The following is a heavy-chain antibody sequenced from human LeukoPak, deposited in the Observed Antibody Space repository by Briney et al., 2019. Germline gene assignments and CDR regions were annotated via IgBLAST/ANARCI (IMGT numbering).Heavy chain of an antibody. CDR3: AKDFYYDSSGYYSG. J-gene: IGHJ4*02. Sequence: QAGGSLRPSCAASGFTFNDYGMSWIRQAPGKGLEWVSAISVSGNTYHADSVKGRFTISRDSSKNTLYLQMNSLRAEDTAVYYCAKDFYYDSSGYYSGWGQGTLVTVSS. CDR1: GFTFNDYG. D-gene: IGHD3-22*01. CDR2: ISVSGNT. V-gene: IGHV3-23*01.